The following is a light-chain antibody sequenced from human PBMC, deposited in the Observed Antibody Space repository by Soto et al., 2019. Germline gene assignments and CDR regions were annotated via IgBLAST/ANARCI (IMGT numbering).Light chain of an antibody. Sequence: EIVLTQSPATLSLSPGERATLSCRASQGIISYLVWYKQRPGQAPRLLIYDASNRATGIPARFSGRGSGTGFSLTISSLEPEDFAVYYCQLRSDWPINFGGGTKVEIK. J-gene: IGKJ4*01. V-gene: IGKV3-11*01. CDR1: QGIISY. CDR3: QLRSDWPIN. CDR2: DAS.